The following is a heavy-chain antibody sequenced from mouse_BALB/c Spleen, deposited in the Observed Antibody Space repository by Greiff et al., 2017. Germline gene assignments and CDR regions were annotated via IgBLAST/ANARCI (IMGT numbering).Heavy chain of an antibody. V-gene: IGHV1S56*01. J-gene: IGHJ4*01. D-gene: IGHD1-2*01. CDR3: ARGRTATGAMDY. Sequence: QVQLQQSGPELVKPGASVRISCKASGYTFTSYYIHWVKQRPGQGLEWIGWIYPVNVNTKYNEKFKGKATLTADKSSSTAYMQLSSLTSEDSAVYFCARGRTATGAMDYWGQGTSVTVSS. CDR2: IYPVNVNT. CDR1: GYTFTSYY.